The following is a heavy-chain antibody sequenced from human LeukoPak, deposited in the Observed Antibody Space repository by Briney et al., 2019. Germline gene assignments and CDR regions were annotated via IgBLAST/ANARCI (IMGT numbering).Heavy chain of an antibody. CDR3: ARGVYIAAAQYAY. CDR1: GGSISGYY. Sequence: PSETLSLTCTVSGGSISGYYWSWIRQPAGKGLEWIGRIYTSGSTNYNPSLKSRVTISVDTSKNQFSLKLSSVTAADTAVYYCARGVYIAAAQYAYWGQGTLVTVSS. D-gene: IGHD6-13*01. J-gene: IGHJ4*02. CDR2: IYTSGST. V-gene: IGHV4-4*07.